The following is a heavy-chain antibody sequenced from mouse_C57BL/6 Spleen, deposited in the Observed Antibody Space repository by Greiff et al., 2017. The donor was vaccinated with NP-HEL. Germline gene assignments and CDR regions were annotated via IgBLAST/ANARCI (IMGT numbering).Heavy chain of an antibody. CDR3: ARSSTVVAEAY. Sequence: VQLQQPGAELLKPGASVKLSCKASGYTFTSYWMHWVKQRPGQGLEWIGMIHPNSGSTNYNEKFKSKATLTVDKSSSTAYMQLSSLTSEDSAVYYCARSSTVVAEAYWGQGTLVTVSA. CDR2: IHPNSGST. J-gene: IGHJ3*01. D-gene: IGHD1-1*01. V-gene: IGHV1-64*01. CDR1: GYTFTSYW.